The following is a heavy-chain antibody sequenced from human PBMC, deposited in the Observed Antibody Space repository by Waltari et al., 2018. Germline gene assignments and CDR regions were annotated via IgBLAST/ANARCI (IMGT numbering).Heavy chain of an antibody. CDR3: ARGDSGSYSYYYYMDV. CDR2: ISSSSSYI. CDR1: GFTFSSYS. D-gene: IGHD1-26*01. Sequence: EVQLVESGGGLVKPGGSLRLSCAAYGFTFSSYSMNWVSQAPGKGLEWVSSISSSSSYIYYADSVKGRFTISRDNAKNSLYLQMNSLRAEDTAVYYCARGDSGSYSYYYYMDVWGKGTTVTISS. V-gene: IGHV3-21*01. J-gene: IGHJ6*03.